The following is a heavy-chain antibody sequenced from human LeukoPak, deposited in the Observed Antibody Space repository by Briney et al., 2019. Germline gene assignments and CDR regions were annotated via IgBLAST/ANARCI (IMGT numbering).Heavy chain of an antibody. V-gene: IGHV3-23*01. CDR2: ISGSGGST. Sequence: GGSLRLSCAASGFTFSSYAMSWVRQAPGKGLEWVSAISGSGGSTYYADSVKGRFTISRDNSKNTLYLQMNSLRAEDTAVYYCARADTAMVTTHFDYWGQGTLVTVSS. CDR1: GFTFSSYA. CDR3: ARADTAMVTTHFDY. J-gene: IGHJ4*02. D-gene: IGHD5-18*01.